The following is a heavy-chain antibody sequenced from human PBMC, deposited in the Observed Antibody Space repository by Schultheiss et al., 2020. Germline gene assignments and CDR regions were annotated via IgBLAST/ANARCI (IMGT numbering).Heavy chain of an antibody. CDR3: AKLEVWGSYHTRDFDY. CDR2: ISYDGSNK. V-gene: IGHV3-30*18. CDR1: GFTFSSYA. Sequence: GGSLRLSCAASGFTFSSYAMSWVRQAPGKGLEWVAVISYDGSNKYYADSVKGRFTISRDNSKNTLYLQMNSLRAEDTAVYYCAKLEVWGSYHTRDFDYWGQGTLVTVSS. J-gene: IGHJ4*02. D-gene: IGHD3-16*02.